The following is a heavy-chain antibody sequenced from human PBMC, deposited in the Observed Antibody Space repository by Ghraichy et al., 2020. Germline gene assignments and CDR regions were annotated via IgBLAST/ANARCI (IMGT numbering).Heavy chain of an antibody. CDR1: GGSISSYY. J-gene: IGHJ6*02. Sequence: SETLSLTCTVSGGSISSYYWSWIRQPPGKGLEWIGYIYYSGSTNYNPSLKSRVTISVDTSKNQFSLKLSSVTAADTAVYYCARTYGGNGYYYYGMDVWGQGTTVTVSS. CDR2: IYYSGST. V-gene: IGHV4-59*01. CDR3: ARTYGGNGYYYYGMDV. D-gene: IGHD4-23*01.